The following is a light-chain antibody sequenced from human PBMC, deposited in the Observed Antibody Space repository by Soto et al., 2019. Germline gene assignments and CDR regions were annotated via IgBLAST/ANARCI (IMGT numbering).Light chain of an antibody. CDR2: DAS. J-gene: IGKJ1*01. CDR1: QSISSW. CDR3: QQYNSYPEGT. Sequence: DIQMTQSPSTLSASVGDRVTITCRASQSISSWLAWYQQKPGKAPKLLIYDASSLESGVPSRFSGSVSGTEFTLTISSLQPDDFATYYCQQYNSYPEGTFGQGTKVEIK. V-gene: IGKV1-5*01.